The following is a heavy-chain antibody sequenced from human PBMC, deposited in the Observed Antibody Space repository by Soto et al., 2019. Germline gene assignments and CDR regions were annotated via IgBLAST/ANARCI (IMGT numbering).Heavy chain of an antibody. Sequence: ASETLSLTCIVSGVSMSSHYWTWLRQPPGKGLEWIGYISYSGSTYYNPSLKSRVTISADTSRNQFSLKLSSVIAADTAVYFCARADPDASVGYWGQGTLVTVS. CDR1: GVSMSSHY. CDR3: ARADPDASVGY. CDR2: ISYSGST. D-gene: IGHD3-16*01. V-gene: IGHV4-59*11. J-gene: IGHJ4*02.